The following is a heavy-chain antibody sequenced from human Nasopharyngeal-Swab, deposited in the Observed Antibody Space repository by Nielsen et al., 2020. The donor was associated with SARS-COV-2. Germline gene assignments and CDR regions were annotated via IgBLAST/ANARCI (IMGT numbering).Heavy chain of an antibody. D-gene: IGHD3-16*01. CDR3: ARDIMGDYAAFDI. Sequence: VGQAPGKGLELVSYSSSSSSTIYYADSVKGRFTISRDNAKNSLYLQMNSLRAEDTAVYYCARDIMGDYAAFDIWGQGTMVTVSS. J-gene: IGHJ3*02. V-gene: IGHV3-48*04. CDR2: SSSSSSTI.